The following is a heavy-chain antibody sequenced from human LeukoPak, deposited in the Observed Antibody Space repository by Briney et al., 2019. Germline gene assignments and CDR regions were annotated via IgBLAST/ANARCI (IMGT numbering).Heavy chain of an antibody. CDR2: IYTSGST. CDR1: GGSISSYY. J-gene: IGHJ3*02. CDR3: ARSKMRDGYNPWGAFDI. Sequence: SETLSLTCTVSGGSISSYYWSWIRQPAGKGLEWIGRIYTSGSTNYNPSLKSRVTMSVDTSKNQFSLKLSSVTAADTAVYYCARSKMRDGYNPWGAFDIWGQGTMVTVSS. D-gene: IGHD5-24*01. V-gene: IGHV4-4*07.